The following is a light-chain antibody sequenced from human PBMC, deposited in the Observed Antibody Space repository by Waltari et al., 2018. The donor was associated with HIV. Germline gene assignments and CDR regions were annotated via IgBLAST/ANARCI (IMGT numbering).Light chain of an antibody. V-gene: IGLV2-14*01. CDR3: SSYTTTNTVV. CDR2: DVH. J-gene: IGLJ2*01. CDR1: TRAISTHNF. Sequence: QSALTQPASVSGSPGESITVSCPGTTRAISTHNFVSWYQKHPDKAPKLLIYDVHTRPSGVPRRFSGSKSGDTASLTISAIQADDEADYFCSSYTTTNTVVFGGGTKVSVL.